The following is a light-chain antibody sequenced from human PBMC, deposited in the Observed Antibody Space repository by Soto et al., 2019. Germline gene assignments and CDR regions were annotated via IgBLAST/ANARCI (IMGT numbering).Light chain of an antibody. Sequence: QSALTQPASVSGSPGQSITISCTGTSSDVGAYGYVSWYQQHPDKAPKLMIYEVSYRPPGVSNRFSGSKSVNTATLTISGPQAEDEADYYGSSYTSSSTRVFGTGTKVTVL. CDR3: SSYTSSSTRV. J-gene: IGLJ1*01. V-gene: IGLV2-14*03. CDR2: EVS. CDR1: SSDVGAYGY.